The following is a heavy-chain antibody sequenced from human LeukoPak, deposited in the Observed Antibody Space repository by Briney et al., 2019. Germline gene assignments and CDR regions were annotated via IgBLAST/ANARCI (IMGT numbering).Heavy chain of an antibody. D-gene: IGHD2-2*02. CDR2: ISSSSSYI. V-gene: IGHV3-21*01. CDR3: ARHTRRRTRSFDY. CDR1: GFTFSSYE. Sequence: GGSLRLSCAASGFTFSSYEMNWVRQAPGKGLEWVSSISSSSSYIYYADSVKGRFTISRDNAKNSLYLQMNSLRAEDTAVYYCARHTRRRTRSFDYWGQGTLVTVSS. J-gene: IGHJ4*02.